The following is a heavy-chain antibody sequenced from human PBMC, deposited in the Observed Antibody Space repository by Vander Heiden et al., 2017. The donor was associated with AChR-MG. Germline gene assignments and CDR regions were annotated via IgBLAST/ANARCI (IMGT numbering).Heavy chain of an antibody. D-gene: IGHD7-27*01. Sequence: EVQLLESGGDLIQPGEFLRLSCVAFGFTFSRYGMTWLRQAPGKGLEWVSSISGSGATTYYADSVKGRFTISRDNSKNTLYLQMNSLRVEDTAVYFCAKRPLGAAFDIWGQGTMVTVSS. V-gene: IGHV3-23*01. CDR2: ISGSGATT. CDR1: GFTFSRYG. CDR3: AKRPLGAAFDI. J-gene: IGHJ3*02.